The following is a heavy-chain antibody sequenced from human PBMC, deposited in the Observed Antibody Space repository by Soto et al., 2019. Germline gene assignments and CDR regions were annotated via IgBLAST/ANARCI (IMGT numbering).Heavy chain of an antibody. CDR2: ISSTTNYI. V-gene: IGHV3-21*01. J-gene: IGHJ4*02. Sequence: GALRLSCAASGFTFSRYSMNWVRQAPGKGLEWVSSISSTTNYIYYADSMKGRFTVSRDNAKNSVYLDMNSLSAEDTAVYYCARESEDLTSNFDYWGQGTLVTVSS. CDR1: GFTFSRYS. CDR3: ARESEDLTSNFDY.